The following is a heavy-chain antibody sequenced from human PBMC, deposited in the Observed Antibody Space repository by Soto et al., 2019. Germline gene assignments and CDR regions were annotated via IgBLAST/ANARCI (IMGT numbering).Heavy chain of an antibody. CDR2: IYYSGST. Sequence: SETLSLTCTVSGGSISSSSYYWGWIRQPPGKGLGWIGSIYYSGSTYYNPSLKSRVTISVDTSKNQFSLKLSSVTAADTAVYYCAREDIVVVPAAIPHYYYYGMDVWGQGTTVTVSS. CDR1: GGSISSSSYY. J-gene: IGHJ6*02. V-gene: IGHV4-39*02. D-gene: IGHD2-2*02. CDR3: AREDIVVVPAAIPHYYYYGMDV.